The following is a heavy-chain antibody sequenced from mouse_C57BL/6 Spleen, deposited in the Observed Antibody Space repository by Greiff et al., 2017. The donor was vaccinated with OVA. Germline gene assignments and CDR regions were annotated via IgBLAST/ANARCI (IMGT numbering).Heavy chain of an antibody. J-gene: IGHJ4*01. V-gene: IGHV1-4*01. CDR1: GYTFTSYT. Sequence: QVQLKESGAELARPGASVKMSCKASGYTFTSYTMHWVKQRPGKGLEWIGYINPSSGYTKYNQKFKDKATLTADKSSSTAYMQLSSLTSEDSAVYYCARGHYAMDYWGQGTSVTVSS. CDR2: INPSSGYT. CDR3: ARGHYAMDY.